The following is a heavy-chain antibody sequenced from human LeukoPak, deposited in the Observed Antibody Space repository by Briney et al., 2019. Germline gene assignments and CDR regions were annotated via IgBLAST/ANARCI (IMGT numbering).Heavy chain of an antibody. V-gene: IGHV1-69*05. D-gene: IGHD3-22*01. CDR2: IIPIFGTA. J-gene: IGHJ3*02. CDR3: ARSLDDSSEGAFDI. Sequence: SVKVSCKVSGYTLTELSMHWVRQAPGQGLEWMGGIIPIFGTANYAQKFQGRVTITTDESTSTAYMELSSLRSEDTAVYYCARSLDDSSEGAFDIWGQGTMVTVSS. CDR1: GYTLTELS.